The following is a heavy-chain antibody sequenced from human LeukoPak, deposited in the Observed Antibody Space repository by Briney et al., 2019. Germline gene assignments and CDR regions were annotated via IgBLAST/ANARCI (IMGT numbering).Heavy chain of an antibody. CDR1: GGSISSSSYY. J-gene: IGHJ4*02. CDR2: IYYSGST. CDR3: ARGSQVDDFWSGYRAPLDY. D-gene: IGHD3-3*01. Sequence: PSETLSLTCTVSGGSISSSSYYWGWIRQPPGKGLEWIGIIYYSGSTYYNPSLKSRVTISVDTSKNQFSLKLSSVTAADTAVYFCARGSQVDDFWSGYRAPLDYWGQGTLVTVSS. V-gene: IGHV4-39*01.